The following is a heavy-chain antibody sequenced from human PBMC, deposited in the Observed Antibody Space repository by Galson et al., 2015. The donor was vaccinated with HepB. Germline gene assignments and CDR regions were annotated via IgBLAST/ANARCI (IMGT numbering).Heavy chain of an antibody. J-gene: IGHJ5*02. CDR3: ARGMGGLRGKNWFDP. V-gene: IGHV1-69*13. D-gene: IGHD4-17*01. CDR2: IIPIFGTA. CDR1: GGTFSSYA. Sequence: SVKVSRKASGGTFSSYAISWVRQAPGQGLEWMGGIIPIFGTANYAQKFQGRVTITADESTSTAYMELSSLRSEDTAVYYCARGMGGLRGKNWFDPWGQGTLVTVSS.